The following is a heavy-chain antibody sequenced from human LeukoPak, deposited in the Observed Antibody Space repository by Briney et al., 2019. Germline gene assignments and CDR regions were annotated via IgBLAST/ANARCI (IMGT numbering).Heavy chain of an antibody. CDR3: ARAGRRAYDNWFDP. D-gene: IGHD2-21*01. V-gene: IGHV1-18*01. Sequence: VASVKVSCKASGYIFTSYGISWVRQAPGQGLEWMGWISAYNGNTNYAQKLQGRVTMTTDTSTSTAYMELRSLRSDDTAVYYCARAGRRAYDNWFDPWGQGTLVTVSS. CDR2: ISAYNGNT. CDR1: GYIFTSYG. J-gene: IGHJ5*02.